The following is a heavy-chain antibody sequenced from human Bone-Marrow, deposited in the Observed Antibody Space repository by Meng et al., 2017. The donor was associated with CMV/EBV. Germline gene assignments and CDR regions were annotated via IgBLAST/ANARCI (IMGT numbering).Heavy chain of an antibody. D-gene: IGHD3-9*01. CDR2: TYYRSKWYN. J-gene: IGHJ4*02. V-gene: IGHV6-1*01. CDR1: WDSVSSNSSA. CDR3: GRGITLTGFYFDY. Sequence: SQTLSLPCAISWDSVSSNSSAWNWIRQSPSRGLEWLGRTYYRSKWYNDYAVSVKSRITINPDTSKNQFPLQQNSVTPEDTALYYSGRGITLTGFYFDYWGQGTLVTVSS.